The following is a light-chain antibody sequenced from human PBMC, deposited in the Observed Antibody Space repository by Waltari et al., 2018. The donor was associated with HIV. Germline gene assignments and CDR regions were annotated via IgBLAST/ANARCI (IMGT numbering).Light chain of an antibody. CDR2: SNK. Sequence: QSVLTQPPSASGTPGQRVTISCSGSSSNIGSNIVNWYQQLPGTAPKLLIYSNKQRPSGVPDRFSGSKSGTSASLAIGGLQSEDEADYYCAAWDDSLNGWVFGGGTKLTVL. V-gene: IGLV1-44*01. J-gene: IGLJ3*02. CDR3: AAWDDSLNGWV. CDR1: SSNIGSNI.